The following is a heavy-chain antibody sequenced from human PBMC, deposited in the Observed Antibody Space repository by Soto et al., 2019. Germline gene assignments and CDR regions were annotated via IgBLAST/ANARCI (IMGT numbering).Heavy chain of an antibody. D-gene: IGHD6-19*01. CDR1: GFTFSSYA. J-gene: IGHJ6*02. Sequence: QVQLVECGGGVVQPGRSLRLSCAASGFTFSSYAMHWVRQAPGKGLEWVAVISYDGSNKYYADSVKGRFTISRDNSKNTLYVQMNSLRAEDTAVYYCARSSGPYYYYGMDVWGQGTTVTVSS. CDR3: ARSSGPYYYYGMDV. CDR2: ISYDGSNK. V-gene: IGHV3-30-3*01.